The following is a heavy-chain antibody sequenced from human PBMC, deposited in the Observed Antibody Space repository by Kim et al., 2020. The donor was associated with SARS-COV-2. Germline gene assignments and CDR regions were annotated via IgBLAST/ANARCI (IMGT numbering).Heavy chain of an antibody. D-gene: IGHD4-17*01. CDR3: ARDWLFDYCDYGGPLTPYY. J-gene: IGHJ6*01. CDR1: GDTFSSYA. Sequence: SVKVSCKASGDTFSSYAISWVRQAPGQGLEWMGRIIPILGITNYAQKFQGRVTITADKSTSTAYLELSSLRSEDTAVYYCARDWLFDYCDYGGPLTPYY. V-gene: IGHV1-69*04. CDR2: IIPILGIT.